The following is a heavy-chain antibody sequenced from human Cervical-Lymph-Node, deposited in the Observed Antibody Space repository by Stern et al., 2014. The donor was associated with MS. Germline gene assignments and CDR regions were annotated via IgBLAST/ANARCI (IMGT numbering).Heavy chain of an antibody. Sequence: QVQLVQSGTEVKKPGASVLVSCKASGYTFTTYGITWVRQAPGQGLEWMGGSSADSGNTKYAQKFQDRVTMTRDTTTGTAYMEVRSLRSEDTAVYYCARDKMHAFDYWGQGTQVTVPS. CDR1: GYTFTTYG. V-gene: IGHV1-18*01. D-gene: IGHD2-8*01. J-gene: IGHJ4*02. CDR2: SSADSGNT. CDR3: ARDKMHAFDY.